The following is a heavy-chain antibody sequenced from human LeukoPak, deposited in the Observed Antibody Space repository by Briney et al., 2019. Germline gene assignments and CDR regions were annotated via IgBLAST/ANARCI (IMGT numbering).Heavy chain of an antibody. CDR1: GFTVSNNY. V-gene: IGHV3-53*04. CDR3: ARGVGVEMANHFDY. D-gene: IGHD5-12*01. J-gene: IGHJ4*02. CDR2: IYSGGSI. Sequence: GGSLRLSCAASGFTVSNNYMSWVRQAPGKGLEWVSVIYSGGSIYYADSVKGRFTISRHNSKNTLYLQMNSLRTEDTAVYYCARGVGVEMANHFDYWGQGTLVTVSS.